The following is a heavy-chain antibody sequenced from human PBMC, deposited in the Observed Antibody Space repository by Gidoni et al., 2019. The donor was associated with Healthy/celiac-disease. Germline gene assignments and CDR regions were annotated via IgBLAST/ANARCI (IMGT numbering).Heavy chain of an antibody. V-gene: IGHV3-48*03. Sequence: EVQLVESGGGLVQPGGSLRLPCAAPGITFSSYEMNWDRQDPGKGLEWVSYISSNGSTIYYADSVKGRFTISRDNAKNSLYLQMNSLRAEGTAVYYCARDWGDGYNYGFGSDYWGQGSLVTVSS. CDR2: ISSNGSTI. J-gene: IGHJ4*02. CDR1: GITFSSYE. D-gene: IGHD5-12*01. CDR3: ARDWGDGYNYGFGSDY.